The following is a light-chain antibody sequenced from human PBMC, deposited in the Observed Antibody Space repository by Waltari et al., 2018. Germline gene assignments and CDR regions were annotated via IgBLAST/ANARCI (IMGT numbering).Light chain of an antibody. J-gene: IGKJ5*01. CDR3: QQYNKWPIT. Sequence: EIVMTQSPVTLSVSPGESATLSCRASPSISNTFAWYQQKPGQAPRLLIYGSSPRATDIPARFSGSGSGTEFTFTISSMQAEDFAVYYCQQYNKWPITFGQGTRLEIK. CDR2: GSS. V-gene: IGKV3-15*01. CDR1: PSISNT.